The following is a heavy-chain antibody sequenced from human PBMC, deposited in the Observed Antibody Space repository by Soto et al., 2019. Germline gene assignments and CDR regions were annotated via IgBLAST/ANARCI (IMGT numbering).Heavy chain of an antibody. CDR3: ARDRDAVDI. Sequence: QVQLQESGPGLVKPSQTLSLTCTVSGGSISRGGYYWSWIRQHPGKGLEGIGYISYSGSTYYNPSLKGRVTISVDRSKNQFSMKLISVTAADTVVYYCARDRDAVDIWGQGTMVTVSS. J-gene: IGHJ3*02. CDR1: GGSISRGGYY. CDR2: ISYSGST. V-gene: IGHV4-31*03.